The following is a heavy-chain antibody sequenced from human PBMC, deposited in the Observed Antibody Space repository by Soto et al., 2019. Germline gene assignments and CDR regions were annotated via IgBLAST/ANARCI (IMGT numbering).Heavy chain of an antibody. Sequence: KTSETLSLTCTVSGGSISSYYWSWIRQPPGKGLEWIGYIYYSGSTNYNPSLKSRVTISVDTSKSQFSLKLSSVTAADTAVYYCARDLISEGYCSGGSCYGAFDIWGQGTMVTVSS. CDR1: GGSISSYY. D-gene: IGHD2-15*01. CDR3: ARDLISEGYCSGGSCYGAFDI. CDR2: IYYSGST. V-gene: IGHV4-59*01. J-gene: IGHJ3*02.